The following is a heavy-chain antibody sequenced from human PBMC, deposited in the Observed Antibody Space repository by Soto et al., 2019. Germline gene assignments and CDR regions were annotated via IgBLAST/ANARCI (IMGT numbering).Heavy chain of an antibody. J-gene: IGHJ6*02. D-gene: IGHD6-13*01. Sequence: QVQLQESGPGLVKPSQTLSLTCTVSGGSISSGGYYWSWIRQHPGKGLEWIGYIYYSGSTYYNPSLKRRVTISVDTSKNQFSLKLSSVTAADTAVYYCARDRGEQQLVQRAPYGMDVWGQGTTVTGSS. CDR3: ARDRGEQQLVQRAPYGMDV. V-gene: IGHV4-31*03. CDR1: GGSISSGGYY. CDR2: IYYSGST.